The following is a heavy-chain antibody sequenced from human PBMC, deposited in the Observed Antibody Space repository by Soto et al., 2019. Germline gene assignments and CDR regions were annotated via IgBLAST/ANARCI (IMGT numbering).Heavy chain of an antibody. CDR3: ALIANDYYYGMDV. J-gene: IGHJ6*02. D-gene: IGHD1-26*01. V-gene: IGHV3-23*01. Sequence: PXGSLILSCAASGFTFSSYAMSLVRQAPGKGLEWVSAISGSGGSTYYADSVKGRFTISRDNSKNTLYLQMNSLRAEDTAVYYCALIANDYYYGMDVWGQGTTVTVSS. CDR1: GFTFSSYA. CDR2: ISGSGGST.